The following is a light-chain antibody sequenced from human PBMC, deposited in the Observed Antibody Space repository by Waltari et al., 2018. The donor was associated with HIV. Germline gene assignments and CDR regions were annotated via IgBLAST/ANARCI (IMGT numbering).Light chain of an antibody. CDR1: RNDVGGFNY. CDR2: EVT. Sequence: QSALTQPASVSGSPGQSITISCTRTRNDVGGFNYVSCYRHHPGKAPKLIIYEVTNRPSGVSDRFSGSKSGNTASLNISGLQAEDEGDYYCSSYTSTSTLVIFGGGTNLTVL. CDR3: SSYTSTSTLVI. V-gene: IGLV2-14*01. J-gene: IGLJ2*01.